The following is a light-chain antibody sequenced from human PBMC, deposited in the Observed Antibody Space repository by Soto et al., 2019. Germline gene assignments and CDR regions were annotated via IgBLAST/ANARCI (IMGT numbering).Light chain of an antibody. V-gene: IGKV3-15*01. CDR3: QQYNSWPVT. J-gene: IGKJ4*01. CDR2: DAS. Sequence: EIVMTQSPATLSGSPGERVVLSCRATQTVTNKLAWYQQKPGQAPRLLIYDASIRATGIPARFSGSGSGTEFTLTISSLQSEDFVLYYCQQYNSWPVTFGGGTKVEIK. CDR1: QTVTNK.